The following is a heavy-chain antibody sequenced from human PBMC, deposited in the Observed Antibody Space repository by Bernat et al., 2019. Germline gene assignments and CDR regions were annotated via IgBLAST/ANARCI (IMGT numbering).Heavy chain of an antibody. V-gene: IGHV3-33*01. CDR3: ASDLRYYWVDY. Sequence: QVQLVESGGGVVQPGRSLRLSCAASGFTFSSYGMHWVRQAPGKGLEWVAVIWYDGSNKYYADSVKGRFTISRDNSKNTLYLQMNSLRAEDTAVYYCASDLRYYWVDYWGQGTLVTVSS. D-gene: IGHD1-1*01. CDR1: GFTFSSYG. J-gene: IGHJ4*02. CDR2: IWYDGSNK.